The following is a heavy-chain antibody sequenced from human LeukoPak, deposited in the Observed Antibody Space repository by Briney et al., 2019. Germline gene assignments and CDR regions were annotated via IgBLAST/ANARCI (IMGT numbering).Heavy chain of an antibody. D-gene: IGHD3-22*01. Sequence: SVKVSCKVSGYTLTELSMHWVRQAPGKGLEWMGGFDPEDGETIYAQKFQGRVTRTEDTSTDTAYMELSSLRSEDTAVYYCATCSMGYYYFDYWGQGTLVTVSS. CDR2: FDPEDGET. V-gene: IGHV1-24*01. CDR1: GYTLTELS. J-gene: IGHJ4*02. CDR3: ATCSMGYYYFDY.